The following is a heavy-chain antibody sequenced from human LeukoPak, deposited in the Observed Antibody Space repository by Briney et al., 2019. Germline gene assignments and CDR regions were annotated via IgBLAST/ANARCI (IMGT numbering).Heavy chain of an antibody. CDR3: ARDPTRTTVTRGWFDP. D-gene: IGHD4-17*01. V-gene: IGHV4-4*07. J-gene: IGHJ5*02. Sequence: KPSETLSLTCTVSGGSISSYYWSWIRQPAGKGLEWIGRIYTSGSTNYNPSLKSRVTMSVDTSKNQFSLKLSSVTAADTAVYYCARDPTRTTVTRGWFDPWGQGTLVTVSS. CDR1: GGSISSYY. CDR2: IYTSGST.